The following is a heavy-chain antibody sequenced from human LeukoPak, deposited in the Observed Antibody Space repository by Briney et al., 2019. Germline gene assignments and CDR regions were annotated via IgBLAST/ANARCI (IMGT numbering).Heavy chain of an antibody. CDR3: AREAGSYGVFDY. J-gene: IGHJ4*02. D-gene: IGHD1-26*01. CDR1: GVMVSGYY. V-gene: IGHV3-11*06. Sequence: PGGSLRLSCAASGVMVSGYYMSWIRQAPGKGLEWVSYISSDTSYTNYGESAKGRFTISRDNAKNSLYLEMNSLRVEDTAVYYCAREAGSYGVFDYWGQGTLVTVSS. CDR2: ISSDTSYT.